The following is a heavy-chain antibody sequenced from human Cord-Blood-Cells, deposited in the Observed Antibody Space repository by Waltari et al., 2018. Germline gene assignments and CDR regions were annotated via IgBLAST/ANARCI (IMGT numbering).Heavy chain of an antibody. V-gene: IGHV4-59*08. J-gene: IGHJ4*02. CDR2: IYYSGST. Sequence: QVQLQESGPGLVKPSETLSLTCTVPGGSISGYYWSWIRQPPGKGLEWIGYIYYSGSTNYNPSLKSRVTISVDTSKNQFSLKLSSVTAADTAVYYCARQSGLFFDYWGQGTLVTVSS. D-gene: IGHD3-10*01. CDR1: GGSISGYY. CDR3: ARQSGLFFDY.